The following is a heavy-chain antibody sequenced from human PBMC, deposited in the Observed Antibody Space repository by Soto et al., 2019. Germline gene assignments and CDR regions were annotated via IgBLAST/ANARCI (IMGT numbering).Heavy chain of an antibody. V-gene: IGHV3-23*01. Sequence: RRLSCAASGFTFSSYAMSWVRQAPGKGLEWVSAISGSGGSTYYADSVKGRFTISRDNSKNTLYLQMNSLRAEDTAVYSCAKDGRVYNLHWFDPWGQGTLVTVSS. CDR3: AKDGRVYNLHWFDP. D-gene: IGHD3-16*01. CDR2: ISGSGGST. CDR1: GFTFSSYA. J-gene: IGHJ5*02.